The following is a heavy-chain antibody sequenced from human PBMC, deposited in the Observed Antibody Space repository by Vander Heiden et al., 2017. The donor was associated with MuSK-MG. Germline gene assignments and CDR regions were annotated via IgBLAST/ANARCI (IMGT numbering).Heavy chain of an antibody. D-gene: IGHD3-16*01. Sequence: QVHLVQSGAEVRKPGASVTVSCQACGYTTHFDLNWVPQAPGPCLEWAGRMSFSSDDTVYAEKFIARLTMTRNNSISTVYMEPGSLRSKDTAVYYCQATTFKTPGRLAYFPMDVWGKGTTVTVSS. CDR2: MSFSSDDT. J-gene: IGHJ6*03. CDR1: GYTTHFD. V-gene: IGHV1-8*02. CDR3: QATTFKTPGRLAYFPMDV.